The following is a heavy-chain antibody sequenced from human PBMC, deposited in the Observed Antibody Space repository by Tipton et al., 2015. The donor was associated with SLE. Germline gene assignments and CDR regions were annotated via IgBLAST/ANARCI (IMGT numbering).Heavy chain of an antibody. CDR3: ARYGSGPEMDV. D-gene: IGHD6-19*01. V-gene: IGHV4-61*09. J-gene: IGHJ6*04. Sequence: TLSLTCTVSGGSISSGSYYWSWIRQPAGKGLEWIGYIYTSGSTNYNPSLKSRVTISVDTSKNQFSPKLSSVTAAGTAVYYCARYGSGPEMDVWGKGTTVTVSS. CDR2: IYTSGST. CDR1: GGSISSGSYY.